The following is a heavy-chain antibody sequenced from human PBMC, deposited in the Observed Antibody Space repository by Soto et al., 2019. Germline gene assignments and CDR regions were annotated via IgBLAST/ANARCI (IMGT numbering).Heavy chain of an antibody. J-gene: IGHJ4*02. CDR2: INPNSGGT. V-gene: IGHV1-2*04. CDR3: ARDRAGYSYGPYYFDY. Sequence: SVNVSCKASGYTFTGYYMHWVRHAPGQGLEWMGWINPNSGGTNYAQKFQGWVTMTRDTSISTAYMELSRLRSDDTAVYYCARDRAGYSYGPYYFDYWGKGTLVTVSS. D-gene: IGHD5-18*01. CDR1: GYTFTGYY.